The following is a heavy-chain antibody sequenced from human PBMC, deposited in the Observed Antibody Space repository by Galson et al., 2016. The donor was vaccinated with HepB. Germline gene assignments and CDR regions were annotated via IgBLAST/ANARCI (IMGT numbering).Heavy chain of an antibody. J-gene: IGHJ4*02. CDR2: MLSDADNK. D-gene: IGHD6-19*01. Sequence: LRLSCAASGFIFSNFGFHWVRQAPGKGLEWVAVMLSDADNKYYAESVKGRFTISRDNSKNTLYLQMNSLRAEDTAVYYCARERPDIAVAAFDYWGQGTLVTVSS. V-gene: IGHV3-33*01. CDR3: ARERPDIAVAAFDY. CDR1: GFIFSNFG.